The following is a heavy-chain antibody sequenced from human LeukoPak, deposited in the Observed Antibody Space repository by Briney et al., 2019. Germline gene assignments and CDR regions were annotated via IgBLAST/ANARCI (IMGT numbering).Heavy chain of an antibody. CDR3: ARSYVSGSYCVDY. J-gene: IGHJ4*02. V-gene: IGHV3-48*01. D-gene: IGHD3-16*01. CDR2: ISSSSSTI. Sequence: PGGSLRLSCAASGFTFSGYSMNWVRQAPGKGLEWVSYISSSSSTIYYADSVKGRFTISRDNAKNSLYLQMNSLRAEDTAVYYCARSYVSGSYCVDYWGQGTLVTVSS. CDR1: GFTFSGYS.